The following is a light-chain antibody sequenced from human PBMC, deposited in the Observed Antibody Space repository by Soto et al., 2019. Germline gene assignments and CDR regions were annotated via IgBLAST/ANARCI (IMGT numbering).Light chain of an antibody. CDR3: QQRGT. CDR1: QSVSSY. V-gene: IGKV3-11*01. CDR2: DAS. J-gene: IGKJ1*01. Sequence: EIVLTQSPATLSLSPGERATLSCRASQSVSSYLAWYQQKPGQAPRLLIYDASNRATGIPARFSGSGPGTDFTLTISSLEPEDFAVYYCQQRGTFGQGTKVDIK.